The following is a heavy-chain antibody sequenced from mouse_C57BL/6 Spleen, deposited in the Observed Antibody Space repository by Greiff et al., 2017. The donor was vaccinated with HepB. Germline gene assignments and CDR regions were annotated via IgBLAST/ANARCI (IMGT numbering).Heavy chain of an antibody. CDR1: GYTFTDYN. V-gene: IGHV1-22*01. CDR2: INPNNGGT. Sequence: VQLQQSGPELVKPGASVKMSCKASGYTFTDYNMHWVKQSHGKSLEWIGYINPNNGGTSYNQKFKGKATLTVNNSSSTAYMERRSLTSEDSAVYYCAFWEGSAYWGQGTLVTVSA. J-gene: IGHJ3*01. D-gene: IGHD4-1*01. CDR3: AFWEGSAY.